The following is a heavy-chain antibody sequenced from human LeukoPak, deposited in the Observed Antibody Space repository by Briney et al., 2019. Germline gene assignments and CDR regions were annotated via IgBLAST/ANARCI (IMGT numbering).Heavy chain of an antibody. D-gene: IGHD3-9*01. CDR1: GFTFSSYA. J-gene: IGHJ4*02. CDR3: ARYYDILTGYYPPSEMDY. Sequence: PGGSLRLSCAASGFTFSSYAMSWVRQAPGKGLEWVSVISGSGGNTYYADSVKGRFTISRDNSKNTLYLQMNSLRAEDTAVYYCARYYDILTGYYPPSEMDYWGQGTLVTVSS. CDR2: ISGSGGNT. V-gene: IGHV3-23*01.